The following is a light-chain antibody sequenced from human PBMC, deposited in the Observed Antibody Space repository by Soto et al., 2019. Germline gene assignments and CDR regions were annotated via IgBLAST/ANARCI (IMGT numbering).Light chain of an antibody. J-gene: IGLJ3*02. CDR2: AVR. CDR3: SSYTNSNTWV. Sequence: QSVLTQPASVSGSPGQSITISCTGTSSDVGGYDYVPWYQQHPGKAPKLMIYAVRNRPSGVSNRFSGSKSGNTASLTISGLQAEDEADYYCSSYTNSNTWVFGGGTKLTVL. V-gene: IGLV2-14*01. CDR1: SSDVGGYDY.